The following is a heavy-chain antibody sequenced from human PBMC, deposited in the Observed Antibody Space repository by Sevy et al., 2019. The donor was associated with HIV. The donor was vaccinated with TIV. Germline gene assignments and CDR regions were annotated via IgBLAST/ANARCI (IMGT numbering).Heavy chain of an antibody. Sequence: ASVKVSCKVSGYTLTELSMHWVRQAPGKGLEWMGSFDTEDGETLYAQKFQGRVTMTEDTSTDTAHMELSSLRSEDTAVYYCATNTDYGDSDYWGQGTLVTVSS. CDR2: FDTEDGET. J-gene: IGHJ4*02. D-gene: IGHD4-17*01. CDR3: ATNTDYGDSDY. V-gene: IGHV1-24*01. CDR1: GYTLTELS.